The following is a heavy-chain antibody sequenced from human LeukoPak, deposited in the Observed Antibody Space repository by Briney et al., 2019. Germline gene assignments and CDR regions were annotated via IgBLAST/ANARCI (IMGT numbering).Heavy chain of an antibody. CDR3: AKASSSLYFDY. CDR2: ISGSGDIT. D-gene: IGHD6-6*01. CDR1: GFTFTNYD. Sequence: PGGSLRLSCAASGFTFTNYDMNWVRQAPGKGLEWVSAISGSGDITYYADSVKGRFTISRDNSNNTLYLQMNSLRAEDTAVYYCAKASSSLYFDYWGQGTLVTVSS. V-gene: IGHV3-23*01. J-gene: IGHJ4*02.